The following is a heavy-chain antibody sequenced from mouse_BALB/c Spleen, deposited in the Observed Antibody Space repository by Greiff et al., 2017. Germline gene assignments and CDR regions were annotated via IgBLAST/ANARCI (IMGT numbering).Heavy chain of an antibody. CDR1: GYTFTSYT. CDR3: ARYYRYDEGSYAMDY. CDR2: INPSSGYT. D-gene: IGHD2-14*01. V-gene: IGHV1-4*02. J-gene: IGHJ4*01. Sequence: QVQLQQSAAELARPGASVKMSCKASGYTFTSYTMHWVKQRPGQGLEWIGYINPSSGYTEYNQKFKDKTTLTADKSSSTAYMQLSSLTSEDSAVYYCARYYRYDEGSYAMDYWGQGTSVTVSS.